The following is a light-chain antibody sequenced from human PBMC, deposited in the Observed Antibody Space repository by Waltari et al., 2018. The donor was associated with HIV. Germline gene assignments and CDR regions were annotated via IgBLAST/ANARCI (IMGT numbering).Light chain of an antibody. J-gene: IGLJ3*02. CDR1: TSDLDTFTF. CDR2: EVY. CDR3: SSYSARGFVA. V-gene: IGLV2-14*01. Sequence: HSALPQPASVSGSPGQSITISCPAPTSDLDTFTFVSWYHQSPGRAPKLIIFEVYSRPSGVSERFSGSKSGDTASLTISALRAEDEADYFCSSYSARGFVAFGGGTKVTVL.